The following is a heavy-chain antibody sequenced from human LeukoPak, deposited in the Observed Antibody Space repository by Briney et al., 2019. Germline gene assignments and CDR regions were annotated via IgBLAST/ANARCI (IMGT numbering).Heavy chain of an antibody. D-gene: IGHD4-11*01. CDR2: VDPEDGET. J-gene: IGHJ4*02. CDR1: GYTFTDYY. V-gene: IGHV1-69-2*01. CDR3: ATALDYIGGGY. Sequence: GASVKVSCKASGYTFTDYYMHWVQQAPGKGLEWMGRVDPEDGETIYAEKFQGRVTITADTSTDTAYMELSSLRSEDTAVYYCATALDYIGGGYWGQGTLVTVSS.